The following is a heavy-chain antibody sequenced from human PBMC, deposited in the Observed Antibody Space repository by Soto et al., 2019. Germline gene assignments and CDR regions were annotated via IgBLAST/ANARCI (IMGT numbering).Heavy chain of an antibody. Sequence: GGFLKIPGRGLGYTFNTYWLAGGRQMPGKGLEWMGVMSPGNSDLRYSPAFQGQVSISADTSISTAYLQWSSLKTSDSGMYYCARQGRTSASSDFWGQGTLVTVSS. CDR3: ARQGRTSASSDF. D-gene: IGHD2-21*01. CDR1: GYTFNTYW. CDR2: MSPGNSDL. J-gene: IGHJ4*02. V-gene: IGHV5-51*01.